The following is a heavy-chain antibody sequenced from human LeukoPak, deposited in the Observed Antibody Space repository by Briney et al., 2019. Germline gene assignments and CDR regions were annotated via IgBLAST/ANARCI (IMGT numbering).Heavy chain of an antibody. CDR3: ARARYIYGYNI. V-gene: IGHV4-34*01. J-gene: IGHJ3*02. CDR2: INHSGST. D-gene: IGHD5-18*01. Sequence: SETLSLTCAVYGGSFSGYYGSWIRQPPGKGLEWIGEINHSGSTNYNPSLKSRVTISVDTSKNQFSLKLSSVTAADTAVYYCARARYIYGYNIWGQGTMVTVSS. CDR1: GGSFSGYY.